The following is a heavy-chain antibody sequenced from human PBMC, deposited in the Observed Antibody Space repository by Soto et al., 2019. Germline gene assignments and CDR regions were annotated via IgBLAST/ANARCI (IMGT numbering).Heavy chain of an antibody. V-gene: IGHV3-23*01. J-gene: IGHJ4*01. Sequence: VGSLRLSCAASGFTFNSYAMNWVRQAPGKGLAWVSAIGTDGNTYYANSVKGRFTISRDNSRTTLYLQMNSLRVEDTALYYCVRKYPGTRPFDYWGQGTLVTVYS. D-gene: IGHD2-2*01. CDR2: IGTDGNT. CDR3: VRKYPGTRPFDY. CDR1: GFTFNSYA.